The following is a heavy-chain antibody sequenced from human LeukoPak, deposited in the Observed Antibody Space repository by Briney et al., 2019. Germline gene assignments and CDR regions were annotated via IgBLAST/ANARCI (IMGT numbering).Heavy chain of an antibody. J-gene: IGHJ4*02. CDR2: VYSTGST. D-gene: IGHD3-22*01. CDR3: ARHYDPPSYYSNYFDY. V-gene: IGHV4-59*08. CDR1: GGSISGHY. Sequence: SETLSLTCTVSGGSISGHYWSWLRQPPGKGLEWIGYVYSTGSTHYNPSLKSRVTMSLDTSKNQFSLQLLSVPAADTAMYYCARHYDPPSYYSNYFDYWGQGTLITVSS.